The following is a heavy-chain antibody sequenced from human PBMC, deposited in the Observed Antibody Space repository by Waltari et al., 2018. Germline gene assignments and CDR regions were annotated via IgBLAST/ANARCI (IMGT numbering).Heavy chain of an antibody. CDR1: GYTFSNYG. CDR2: ISGYKGDT. D-gene: IGHD3-22*01. CDR3: ARGGFLKSIIIVVMDFDY. J-gene: IGHJ4*02. Sequence: QVQLVQSGAEVKKPGASVKVSCKASGYTFSNYGISWVRQVPGQGLEWMGWISGYKGDTKYAPKFQGRVTMTTDTSTSTAYMEVRSLRSDDTAVYYCARGGFLKSIIIVVMDFDYWGQGTLVTVSS. V-gene: IGHV1-18*01.